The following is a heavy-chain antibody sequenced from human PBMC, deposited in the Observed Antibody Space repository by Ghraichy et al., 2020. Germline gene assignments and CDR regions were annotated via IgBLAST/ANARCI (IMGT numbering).Heavy chain of an antibody. J-gene: IGHJ3*02. CDR3: AKRMLAGTPAGAFDI. CDR2: VGDSGVNK. V-gene: IGHV3-23*01. CDR1: GFTFSSYA. Sequence: LSLTCAASGFTFSSYAMHWVRQAPGKGLEWVSVVGDSGVNKFYADSVKGRFTISRDNSMNTLYLQMNSLRAEDTAVYYCAKRMLAGTPAGAFDIWGQGTMVTVSS. D-gene: IGHD1-1*01.